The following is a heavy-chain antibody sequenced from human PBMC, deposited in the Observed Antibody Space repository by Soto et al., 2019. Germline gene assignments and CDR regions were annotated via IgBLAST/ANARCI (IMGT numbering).Heavy chain of an antibody. CDR3: AKHTAMVYNFDD. J-gene: IGHJ4*02. CDR1: GFTFSSYA. CDR2: ISGSGGST. V-gene: IGHV3-23*01. Sequence: XGSLPLSCAASGFTFSSYAMSWVRQAPGKGLEWVSAISGSGGSTYYADSVKGRFTISRDSSKNTLYLQMNSLRAEDTAVYYCAKHTAMVYNFDDWGQGTLVTVSS. D-gene: IGHD5-18*01.